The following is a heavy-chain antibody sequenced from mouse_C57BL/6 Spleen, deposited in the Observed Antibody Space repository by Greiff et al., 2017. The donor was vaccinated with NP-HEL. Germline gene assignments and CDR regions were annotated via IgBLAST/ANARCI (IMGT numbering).Heavy chain of an antibody. CDR1: GYTFTSYW. CDR2: IDPSDSYT. J-gene: IGHJ1*03. V-gene: IGHV1-69*01. CDR3: AMYGNYPWYFDV. D-gene: IGHD2-10*02. Sequence: QVQLQQSGAELVMPGASVKLSCKASGYTFTSYWMHWVKQRPGQGLEWIGEIDPSDSYTNYNQKFKGKSTLTVDKSSSTAYMQLSSLTSEDSAVYYCAMYGNYPWYFDVWGTGTTVTVSS.